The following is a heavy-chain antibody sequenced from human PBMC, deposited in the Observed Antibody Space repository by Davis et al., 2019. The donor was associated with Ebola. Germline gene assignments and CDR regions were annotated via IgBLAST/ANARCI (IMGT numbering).Heavy chain of an antibody. D-gene: IGHD1-7*01. CDR1: GFTFSDYY. CDR3: AKAGTTTRDYYYYYGMDV. CDR2: SSSSSSYT. V-gene: IGHV3-11*06. J-gene: IGHJ6*02. Sequence: GESLKISCAASGFTFSDYYMSWIRQAPGKGLEWVSYSSSSSSYTNYADSVKVRFTISRDNAKNSLYLQMNSLRAEDTAVYYCAKAGTTTRDYYYYYGMDVWGQGTTVTVSS.